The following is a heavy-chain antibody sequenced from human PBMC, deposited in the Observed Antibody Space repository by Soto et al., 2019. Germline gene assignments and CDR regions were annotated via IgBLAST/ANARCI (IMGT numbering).Heavy chain of an antibody. V-gene: IGHV3-23*01. J-gene: IGHJ4*02. CDR2: ISGSGGST. CDR3: AREVVVSRGASYFGY. D-gene: IGHD2-2*01. Sequence: GGSLRLSCAASGFTFSSYAMSWVRQAPGKGLEWVSAISGSGGSTYYADSVKGRFTISRDNSKNTLYLQMNSLRAEDTAIYYCAREVVVSRGASYFGYWGPGTLVTVSS. CDR1: GFTFSSYA.